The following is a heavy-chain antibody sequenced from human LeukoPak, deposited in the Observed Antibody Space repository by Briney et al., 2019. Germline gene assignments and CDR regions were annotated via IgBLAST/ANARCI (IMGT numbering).Heavy chain of an antibody. CDR1: GFTLSRYW. Sequence: TGGSLRLSCAASGFTLSRYWMHWVRQVPGKGLVWVSRIEPDGSRITYADSLKGRFTMSRDNAKNTLYLQMNSLRAEDTAVYYCARASIEYSSSPGDYWGQGTLVTVSS. J-gene: IGHJ4*02. V-gene: IGHV3-74*01. D-gene: IGHD6-6*01. CDR3: ARASIEYSSSPGDY. CDR2: IEPDGSRI.